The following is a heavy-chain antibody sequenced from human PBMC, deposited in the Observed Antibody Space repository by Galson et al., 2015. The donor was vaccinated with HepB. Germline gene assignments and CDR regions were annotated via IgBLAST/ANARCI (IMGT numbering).Heavy chain of an antibody. CDR3: TKRDNYDYYTGFDVFEI. Sequence: SLRLSCAASGFTFTSCAMSWVRWAPGKGLEWVAGVSSTGDGTCYGDSGKGRFTISRDNSKNTVYLQMNSLRVEDTAVYYCTKRDNYDYYTGFDVFEIWGQGTMVTVSS. CDR1: GFTFTSCA. CDR2: VSSTGDGT. D-gene: IGHD3-16*01. J-gene: IGHJ3*02. V-gene: IGHV3-23*02.